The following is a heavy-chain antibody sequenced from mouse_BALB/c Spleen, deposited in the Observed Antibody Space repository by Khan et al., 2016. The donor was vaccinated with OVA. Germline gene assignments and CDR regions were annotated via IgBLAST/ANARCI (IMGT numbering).Heavy chain of an antibody. J-gene: IGHJ4*01. CDR3: TRSVYYAYAYAMDY. CDR2: ISFSGST. CDR1: GYSITSDFA. V-gene: IGHV3-2*02. Sequence: EVQLQESGPGLVKPSQSLSLTCTVTGYSITSDFAWNWVRQFPGNKLEWMGYISFSGSTSYDPSLNSRLSITRDTSKNQFFLQLSSVTTEDTATYYVTRSVYYAYAYAMDYWGQGTSVTVSS. D-gene: IGHD2-2*01.